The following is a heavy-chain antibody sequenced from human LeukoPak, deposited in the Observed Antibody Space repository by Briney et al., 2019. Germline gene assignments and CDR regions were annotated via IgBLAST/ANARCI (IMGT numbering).Heavy chain of an antibody. CDR3: AKGNGYSYGRYYFDY. D-gene: IGHD5-18*01. V-gene: IGHV3-23*01. CDR2: ITGSGGNT. J-gene: IGHJ4*02. Sequence: AGSLRLSCAASGFTFSSYAMGWVRQAQGKGLKWVSAITGSGGNTYYTDSVKGRFTISRDNSKNTLYLQVNSLRAEDTAVYYCAKGNGYSYGRYYFDYWGQGTLVTVSS. CDR1: GFTFSSYA.